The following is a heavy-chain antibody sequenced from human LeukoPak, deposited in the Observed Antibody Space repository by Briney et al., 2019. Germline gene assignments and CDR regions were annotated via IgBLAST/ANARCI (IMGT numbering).Heavy chain of an antibody. D-gene: IGHD5-18*01. V-gene: IGHV3-30*18. Sequence: GGSLRLSCAASGFTFSSYGMHWVRQALPKRLEWVAVISYDGSNKYYADSVKGRFTISRDNSKNTLYLQMNSLRAEDTAVYYCAKAGVDTAMALDYWGQGTLVTVSS. CDR2: ISYDGSNK. J-gene: IGHJ4*02. CDR1: GFTFSSYG. CDR3: AKAGVDTAMALDY.